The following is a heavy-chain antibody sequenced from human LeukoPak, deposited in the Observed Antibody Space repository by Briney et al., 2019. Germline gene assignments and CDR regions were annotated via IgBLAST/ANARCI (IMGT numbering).Heavy chain of an antibody. CDR1: GFTFSSYS. J-gene: IGHJ4*02. Sequence: GGSLRLSCAASGFTFSSYSMNWLRQAPGKGLEWVSSFSSDGSYIYYADSVKGRFSISRDTAKNSLYLQMNSLGVDDTAVYYCARDHGRGSTDYFDYWGQGTLVTVSS. D-gene: IGHD3-10*01. V-gene: IGHV3-21*01. CDR3: ARDHGRGSTDYFDY. CDR2: FSSDGSYI.